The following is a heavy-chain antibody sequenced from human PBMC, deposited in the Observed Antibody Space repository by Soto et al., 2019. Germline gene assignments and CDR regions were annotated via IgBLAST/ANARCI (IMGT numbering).Heavy chain of an antibody. V-gene: IGHV4-59*01. CDR1: GGSISSYY. CDR2: IYYSGST. CDR3: ARDSSSWEEAYFDY. J-gene: IGHJ4*02. Sequence: SETLSLTCTVSGGSISSYYWSWIRQPPGKGLEWIGYIYYSGSTNYNPSLKSRVTISVDTSKNQFSLKLSSVTAADTAVYYCARDSSSWEEAYFDYWGQGTLVTVSS. D-gene: IGHD6-13*01.